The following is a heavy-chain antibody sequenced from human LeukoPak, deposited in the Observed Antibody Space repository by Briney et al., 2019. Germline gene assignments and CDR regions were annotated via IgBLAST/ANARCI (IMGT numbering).Heavy chain of an antibody. D-gene: IGHD6-25*01. V-gene: IGHV3-23*01. CDR2: ISGSGGST. CDR1: GFTFSSYA. CDR3: ASSRAAADPGYYFDY. Sequence: GGSLRLSCAASGFTFSSYAMSWVRQAPGKGLEWVSAISGSGGSTYYADSVRGRFTISRDNSKNTLYLQMNSLRAEDTAVYYCASSRAAADPGYYFDYWGQGTLVTVSS. J-gene: IGHJ4*02.